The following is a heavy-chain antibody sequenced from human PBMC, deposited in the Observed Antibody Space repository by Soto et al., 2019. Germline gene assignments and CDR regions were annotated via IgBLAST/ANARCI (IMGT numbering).Heavy chain of an antibody. CDR2: ISAYNGNT. CDR3: ATKIAAAGYNWFDP. Sequence: GASVKVSCKASGYTFTSYGISWVRQAPGQGLEWMGWISAYNGNTNYAQKLQGRVTMTTDTSTSTAYMELRSLRSDDTAVYYCATKIAAAGYNWFDPWGQGTLVTVSS. D-gene: IGHD6-13*01. CDR1: GYTFTSYG. V-gene: IGHV1-18*04. J-gene: IGHJ5*02.